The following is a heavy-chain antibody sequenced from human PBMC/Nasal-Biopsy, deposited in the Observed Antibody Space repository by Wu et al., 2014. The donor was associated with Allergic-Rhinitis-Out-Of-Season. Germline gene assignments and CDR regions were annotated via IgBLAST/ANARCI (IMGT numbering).Heavy chain of an antibody. D-gene: IGHD3-10*01. CDR1: GESISSGDYY. J-gene: IGHJ3*02. Sequence: TLSLTCTVSGESISSGDYYWNWIRQHPGKGLEWIGHIYYNGDTYYNPSLKSRVTISVDTSKKQFSLRLSSVTAADTAVYYCARRFTMLRGVIANDAFDIWGQGTLVTVSS. CDR2: IYYNGDT. CDR3: ARRFTMLRGVIANDAFDI. V-gene: IGHV4-31*03.